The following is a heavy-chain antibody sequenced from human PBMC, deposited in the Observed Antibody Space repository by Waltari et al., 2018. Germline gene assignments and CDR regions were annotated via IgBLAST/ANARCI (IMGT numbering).Heavy chain of an antibody. CDR3: AKVQSSSSWSRLFDY. CDR1: GFTFSSYA. D-gene: IGHD6-13*01. CDR2: IGGSGGST. J-gene: IGHJ4*02. Sequence: EVQLVESGGGLVQPGGSLRLSCAASGFTFSSYAMSWVRQTPGKGLVWVSAIGGSGGSTYYADSVKGRFTISRDNSKNTLYLQMNSLRAEDTAVYYCAKVQSSSSWSRLFDYWGQGTLVTVSS. V-gene: IGHV3-23*04.